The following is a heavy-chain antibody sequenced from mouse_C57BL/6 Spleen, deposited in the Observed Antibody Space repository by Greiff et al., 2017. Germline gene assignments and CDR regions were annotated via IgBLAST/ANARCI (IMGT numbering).Heavy chain of an antibody. V-gene: IGHV1-18*01. CDR2: INPNNGGT. CDR3: ARGHYGRRGGYFDV. Sequence: VQLQQSGPELVKPGASVKIPCKASGYTFTDYNMDWVKQSHGKSLEWIGDINPNNGGTIYNQKFKGKATLTVDKSSSTAYMELRSLTSEDTAVYYCARGHYGRRGGYFDVWGTGTTVTVSS. J-gene: IGHJ1*03. D-gene: IGHD1-2*01. CDR1: GYTFTDYN.